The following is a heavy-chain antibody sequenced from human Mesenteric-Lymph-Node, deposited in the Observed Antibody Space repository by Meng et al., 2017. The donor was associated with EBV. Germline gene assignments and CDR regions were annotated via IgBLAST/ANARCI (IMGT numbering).Heavy chain of an antibody. D-gene: IGHD5/OR15-5a*01. CDR1: VFSFSSYA. J-gene: IGHJ4*02. CDR2: ISGTSGST. Sequence: EVQLLASGGGLVQPGGCLRLSCAASVFSFSSYAMSWVRQAPGKGLEWVSVISGTSGSTFYADSVKGRFTISRDNSKNTLYLEMNSLRAEDTAVYYCAKRRVYEDFLDHWGQGTLVTVSS. V-gene: IGHV3-23*01. CDR3: AKRRVYEDFLDH.